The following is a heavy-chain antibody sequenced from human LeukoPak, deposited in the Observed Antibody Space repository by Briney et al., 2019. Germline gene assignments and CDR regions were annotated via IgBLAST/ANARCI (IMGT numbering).Heavy chain of an antibody. D-gene: IGHD2-2*01. CDR1: GYTFTGYY. CDR2: INPNSGGT. V-gene: IGHV1-2*02. J-gene: IGHJ4*02. CDR3: ARDRRKGVVVPGAFDY. Sequence: ASVKVSCKASGYTFTGYYMHWVRQAPGQGLEWMGWINPNSGGTNYAQKFQGRVTMTRDTSISTAYMELSRLRSDDTAVYYCARDRRKGVVVPGAFDYWGQGTLVTVSS.